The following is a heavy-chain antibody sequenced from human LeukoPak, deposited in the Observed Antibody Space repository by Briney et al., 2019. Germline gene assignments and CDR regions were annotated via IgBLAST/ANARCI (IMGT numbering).Heavy chain of an antibody. CDR3: ARDRWYQPLLYDDYFDY. J-gene: IGHJ4*02. CDR1: GFTFSSYS. D-gene: IGHD2-2*02. Sequence: PGGSLRLSCAASGFTFSSYSMNWVRQAPGKGLEWVSSISSSSSYIHYADSVKGRFTISRDNAKNSLYLQMNSLRAEDTAVYYCARDRWYQPLLYDDYFDYWGQGTLVTVSS. CDR2: ISSSSSYI. V-gene: IGHV3-21*01.